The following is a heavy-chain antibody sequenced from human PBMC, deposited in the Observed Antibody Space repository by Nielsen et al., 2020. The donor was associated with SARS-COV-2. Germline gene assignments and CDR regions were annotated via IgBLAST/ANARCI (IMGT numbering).Heavy chain of an antibody. D-gene: IGHD3-10*01. J-gene: IGHJ4*02. CDR1: GFPLFNYD. Sequence: AGSLTLSCPASGFPLFNYDMHWVRQVIGEGLEWVATVATAGDTFYPGSVRGRFIVSREKAKNSFYLQMNGLTDEDTAVYYCARAEGSGIDYWGQGVLVTVSS. CDR2: VATAGDT. CDR3: ARAEGSGIDY. V-gene: IGHV3-13*01.